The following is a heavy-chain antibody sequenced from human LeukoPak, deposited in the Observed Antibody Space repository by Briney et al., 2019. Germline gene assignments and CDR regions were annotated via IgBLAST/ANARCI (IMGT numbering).Heavy chain of an antibody. V-gene: IGHV4-34*01. Sequence: SETLSLTCAVYGGSFSGYYWSWIRQPPGKGLEWIGEINHSGSTNYNPSLKSRVTISVDTSKNQFSLKLSSVTAADTAVYYCARLRRGWLRLEARGFDYWGQGTLITVSS. CDR3: ARLRRGWLRLEARGFDY. D-gene: IGHD5-12*01. CDR2: INHSGST. J-gene: IGHJ4*02. CDR1: GGSFSGYY.